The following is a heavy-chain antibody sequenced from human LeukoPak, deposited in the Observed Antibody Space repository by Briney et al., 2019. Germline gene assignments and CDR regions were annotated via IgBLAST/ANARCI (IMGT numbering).Heavy chain of an antibody. CDR2: IIPIFCTA. Sequence: SVKVSCKASGGTFSSYAISWVRQAPGQGLEWMGGIIPIFCTANYAQKFQGRVTITADESTSTAYMELSSLRSEDTAVYYCARARPLMGGSYYYYMDVWGKGTTVTISS. V-gene: IGHV1-69*13. CDR1: GGTFSSYA. D-gene: IGHD3-16*01. J-gene: IGHJ6*03. CDR3: ARARPLMGGSYYYYMDV.